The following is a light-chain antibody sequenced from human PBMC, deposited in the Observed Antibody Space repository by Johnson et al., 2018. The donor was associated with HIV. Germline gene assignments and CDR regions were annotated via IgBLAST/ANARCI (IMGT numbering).Light chain of an antibody. J-gene: IGLJ1*01. CDR3: GTWDYSLNFV. CDR1: SSNIGKNY. V-gene: IGLV1-51*01. CDR2: ENN. Sequence: QSVLTQPPSVSAAPRQKVTISCSGSSSNIGKNYVSWYRHLPGTAPKLLIYENNERPSGIPDSFSGSKSGTSATLGITGLQTGDEADYYCGTWDYSLNFVFGTGTKVTVL.